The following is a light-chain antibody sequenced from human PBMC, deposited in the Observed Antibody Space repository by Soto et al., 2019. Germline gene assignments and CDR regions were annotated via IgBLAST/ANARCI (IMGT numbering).Light chain of an antibody. CDR3: SSYTTTTRL. V-gene: IGLV2-14*01. J-gene: IGLJ3*02. CDR1: SSDIGSNNY. Sequence: QSALTQPASVSGSPGQSITISCTGTSSDIGSNNYVSWFQQRPGKAPTLIIYEVSNLPSVVSTHFSGSKSGNTASLTISGLLPEDEAEYYCSSYTTTTRLFGGGTKLTVL. CDR2: EVS.